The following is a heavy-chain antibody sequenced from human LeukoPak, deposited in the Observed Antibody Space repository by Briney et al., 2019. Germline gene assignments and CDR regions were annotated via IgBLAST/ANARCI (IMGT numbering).Heavy chain of an antibody. CDR3: ARDVGYSSSTSCSNWFDP. Sequence: PSETLSLTCTASGGSISSYYWSWIRQPAGKGLEWIGRIYTSGSTNYNPSLKSRVIMSVDTSKNQFFLKLSSVTAADTAVYYYARDVGYSSSTSCSNWFDPWVQGTLVTVSS. CDR2: IYTSGST. D-gene: IGHD2-2*01. J-gene: IGHJ5*02. V-gene: IGHV4-4*07. CDR1: GGSISSYY.